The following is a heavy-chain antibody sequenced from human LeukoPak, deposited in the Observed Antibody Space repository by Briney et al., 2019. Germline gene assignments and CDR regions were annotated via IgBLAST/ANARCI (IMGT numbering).Heavy chain of an antibody. CDR2: IKLDGSEK. V-gene: IGHV3-7*03. Sequence: PGGSLRLSCVAPGFTFGKYWMSWVRQAPGKGLEWVANIKLDGSEKNYVDSVKGRFTISRDNTKNPLYLQMNSLRAEDTAVFYCARDQYDTWSRRGNFDSWGQGTLVIVSS. D-gene: IGHD3-3*01. CDR3: ARDQYDTWSRRGNFDS. J-gene: IGHJ4*02. CDR1: GFTFGKYW.